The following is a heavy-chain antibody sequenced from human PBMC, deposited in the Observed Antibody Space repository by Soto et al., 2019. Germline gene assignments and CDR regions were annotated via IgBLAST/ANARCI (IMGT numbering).Heavy chain of an antibody. V-gene: IGHV3-23*01. CDR1: GFTFNRYG. CDR2: ISGSGDST. D-gene: IGHD1-26*01. CDR3: AKGPIVGANYNFYDMDV. J-gene: IGHJ6*02. Sequence: EVQLSESGGGLVQPGGSLRLSCAASGFTFNRYGMSWVRQAPGKGLEWVSAISGSGDSTYYADSVKGRFTISRDSSNNTLYLQMNNLRADDTAVYYCAKGPIVGANYNFYDMDVWGQGTTVTVSS.